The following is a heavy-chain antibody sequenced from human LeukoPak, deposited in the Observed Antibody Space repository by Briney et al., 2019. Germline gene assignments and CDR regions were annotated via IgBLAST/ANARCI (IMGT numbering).Heavy chain of an antibody. J-gene: IGHJ4*02. Sequence: SETLSLTCTVSGGSISSYYWSWIRQPPGKGLEWIGYIYYSGSTNYNPSLKSRVTISVDTSKNQFSLKLSSVTAADTAVYYCAILPTGYCSGGSCYRDYWGQGTLVTVSP. D-gene: IGHD2-15*01. CDR1: GGSISSYY. CDR2: IYYSGST. CDR3: AILPTGYCSGGSCYRDY. V-gene: IGHV4-59*01.